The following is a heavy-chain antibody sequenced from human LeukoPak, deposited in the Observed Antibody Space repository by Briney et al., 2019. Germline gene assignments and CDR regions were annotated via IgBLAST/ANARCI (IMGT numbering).Heavy chain of an antibody. CDR3: ARIMAYASGTYALDY. Sequence: GGSLRLSCAASGFTFRSYWMSWVRQAPGKGPEWVANIKYDGSEKFYVDSVKGRFSISRDNAKNSVYLQMNSLRADDTAVYYCARIMAYASGTYALDYWGQGTLLTVSS. D-gene: IGHD3-10*01. V-gene: IGHV3-7*03. J-gene: IGHJ4*02. CDR1: GFTFRSYW. CDR2: IKYDGSEK.